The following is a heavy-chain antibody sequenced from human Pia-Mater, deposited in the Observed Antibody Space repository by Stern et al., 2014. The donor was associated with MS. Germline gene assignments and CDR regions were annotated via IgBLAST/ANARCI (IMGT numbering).Heavy chain of an antibody. CDR2: IDWDDDK. V-gene: IGHV2-70*01. J-gene: IGHJ4*02. D-gene: IGHD4-11*01. CDR3: ARTTTINKGEDY. CDR1: GFSLSTSGMC. Sequence: QVTLRESGPALVKPTQTLTLTCTFSGFSLSTSGMCVSWIRQPPGKALEWLAVIDWDDDKYYSTSLKTRLTISKDTAKNQVVLKMTDMDPMDTATYYCARTTTINKGEDYWGQGTLVTVSS.